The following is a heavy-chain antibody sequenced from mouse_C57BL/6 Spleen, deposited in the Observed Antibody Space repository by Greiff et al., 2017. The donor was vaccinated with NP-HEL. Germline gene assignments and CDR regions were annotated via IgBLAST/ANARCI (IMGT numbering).Heavy chain of an antibody. CDR1: GFTFSSYA. V-gene: IGHV5-9-1*02. CDR2: ISSGGDYI. CDR3: TRDRDLYYGGVYYAMDY. Sequence: EVQGVESGEGLVKPGGSLKLSCAASGFTFSSYAMSWVRQTPEKRLEWVAYISSGGDYIYYADTVKGRFTISRDNARNTLYLQMSSLKSEDTAMYYCTRDRDLYYGGVYYAMDYWGQGTSVTVSS. J-gene: IGHJ4*01. D-gene: IGHD2-1*01.